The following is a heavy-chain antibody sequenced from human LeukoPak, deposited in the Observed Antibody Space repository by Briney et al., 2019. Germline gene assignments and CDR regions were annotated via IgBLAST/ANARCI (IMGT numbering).Heavy chain of an antibody. CDR1: GYTFTGYY. CDR2: INPNSGGT. Sequence: ASVKVSCKASGYTFTGYYMHWVRQAPGQGLEWMGWINPNSGGTNYAQKFQGRVTMTRDTSISTAYMELSRLRSDDTAVYYCAAVGATTFWYFDLWGRGTLVTVSS. J-gene: IGHJ2*01. V-gene: IGHV1-2*02. CDR3: AAVGATTFWYFDL. D-gene: IGHD1-26*01.